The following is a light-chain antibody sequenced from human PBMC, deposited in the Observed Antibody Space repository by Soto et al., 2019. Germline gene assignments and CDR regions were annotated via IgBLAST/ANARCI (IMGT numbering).Light chain of an antibody. CDR1: QSVSSN. Sequence: EVLMTQSPATLSLSPGERATLSCRASQSVSSNLAWYQQRRGQAPRLLIYGASFRATGIPARFSGSGSGTEFTLTISSLQSEDFAVYYCQQYDNWPPLTFGGGTKVEIK. J-gene: IGKJ4*01. CDR2: GAS. CDR3: QQYDNWPPLT. V-gene: IGKV3D-15*01.